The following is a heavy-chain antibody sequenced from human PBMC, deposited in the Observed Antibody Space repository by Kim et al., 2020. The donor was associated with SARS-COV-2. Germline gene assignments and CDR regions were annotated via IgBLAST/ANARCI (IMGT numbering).Heavy chain of an antibody. CDR3: ARGSLWGGDY. J-gene: IGHJ4*02. Sequence: GGSLRLSCAASGFTFSDFAMSWIRQTPGKGLEWLSYISGSGSAIYYADSVKGRFTISRDNPKNSLYLQMNSLRVEDTAVYYCARGSLWGGDYWGQGTLVTVSS. CDR2: ISGSGSAI. D-gene: IGHD3-10*01. CDR1: GFTFSDFA. V-gene: IGHV3-11*01.